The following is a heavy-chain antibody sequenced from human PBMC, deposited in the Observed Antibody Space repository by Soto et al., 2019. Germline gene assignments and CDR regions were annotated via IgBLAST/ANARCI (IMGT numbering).Heavy chain of an antibody. J-gene: IGHJ6*02. CDR3: ARDPLHIRGPHGMDV. CDR2: ISYDGINK. CDR1: GFTFSSYA. V-gene: IGHV3-30-3*01. Sequence: QVQLVESGGGVVQPGRSLRLSCAASGFTFSSYAMHWVRQAPGTGLEWVTVISYDGINKYYADSVRGRFTISRDNSKNTLDLQMASLRPEDTAVYYCARDPLHIRGPHGMDVWGQGTTVTVSS. D-gene: IGHD3-3*02.